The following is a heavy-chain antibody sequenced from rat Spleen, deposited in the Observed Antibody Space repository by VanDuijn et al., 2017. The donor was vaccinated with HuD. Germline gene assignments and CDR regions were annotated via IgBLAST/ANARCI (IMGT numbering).Heavy chain of an antibody. V-gene: IGHV5-25*01. J-gene: IGHJ2*01. CDR3: ARRYGDFDY. Sequence: EVQLVETGGGLVQPGRSLKLSCAASGFTFSNYYMAWVRQAPKKGLEWVATISTSGSRTYYPDSVKGRFTISRDNAKSSLYLQMNSLKSEDTATYYCARRYGDFDYWGQGVMVTVSS. CDR2: ISTSGSRT. CDR1: GFTFSNYY. D-gene: IGHD4-1*01.